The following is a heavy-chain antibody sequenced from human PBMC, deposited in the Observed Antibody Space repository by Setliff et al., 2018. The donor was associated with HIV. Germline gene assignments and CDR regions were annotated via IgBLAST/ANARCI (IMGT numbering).Heavy chain of an antibody. Sequence: SETLSLTCIVSGGSISSSSYYWGWIRQPPGKGLEWIGSTHHSGSTYYNPSLNSRVTISVDTSKNHFSLKLRSVTAADTAVYYCARHLLRGYIYIVFDYWGQGTLVTVSS. CDR3: ARHLLRGYIYIVFDY. CDR1: GGSISSSSYY. V-gene: IGHV4-39*01. J-gene: IGHJ4*02. D-gene: IGHD5-18*01. CDR2: THHSGST.